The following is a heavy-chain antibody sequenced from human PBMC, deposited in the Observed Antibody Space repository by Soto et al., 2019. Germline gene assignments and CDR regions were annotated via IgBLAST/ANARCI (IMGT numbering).Heavy chain of an antibody. CDR3: ARRSWAGSLWYYYGMDV. J-gene: IGHJ6*02. Sequence: SETLSLTCAVFGVSVSSNTYYWTWIRQPPGKGLEWIGYIYYSGSPNYNPSLKSRVTISVDTSKNQFSLKLRSVTAADTAVYYCARRSWAGSLWYYYGMDVWGQGTTVTVSS. D-gene: IGHD2-21*01. V-gene: IGHV4-61*01. CDR2: IYYSGSP. CDR1: GVSVSSNTYY.